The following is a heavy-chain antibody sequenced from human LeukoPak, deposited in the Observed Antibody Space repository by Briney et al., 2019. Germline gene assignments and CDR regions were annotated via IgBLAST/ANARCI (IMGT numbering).Heavy chain of an antibody. D-gene: IGHD2-21*02. V-gene: IGHV1-18*01. Sequence: ASVKVSCKASGYTFTSYGISWVRQAPGQGLEWMGWISAYNGNTNYAQKLQGRVTMTTDTSTSTAYMELRSLRSDDTAVYYCARVGYCGGDCYSFYFDYWGQGTLVTVSS. CDR2: ISAYNGNT. CDR3: ARVGYCGGDCYSFYFDY. CDR1: GYTFTSYG. J-gene: IGHJ4*02.